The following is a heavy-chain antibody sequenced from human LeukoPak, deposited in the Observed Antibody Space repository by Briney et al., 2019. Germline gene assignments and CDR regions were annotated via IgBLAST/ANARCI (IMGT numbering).Heavy chain of an antibody. CDR1: GYSFTYYW. V-gene: IGHV5-51*01. J-gene: IGHJ6*03. D-gene: IGHD3-22*01. CDR2: IYPGDSDT. Sequence: GESLKISCKGFGYSFTYYWIGWVRQMPGKGLEWMGIIYPGDSDTRYSPSFQGQVTISADKSISTAYVRWSSLKASDTAMYYCARIAHRLTIDNSGPPIRDYYYYMDVWGKGTTVTVSS. CDR3: ARIAHRLTIDNSGPPIRDYYYYMDV.